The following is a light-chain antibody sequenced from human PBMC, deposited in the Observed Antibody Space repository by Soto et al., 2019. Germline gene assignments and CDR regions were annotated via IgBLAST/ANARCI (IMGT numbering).Light chain of an antibody. Sequence: QSVLAQPPSASGTPGQRVTISGSGSSSNIGSNYVYWYQQLPGTAPKLLIYSNNQRPSGVPDRFSGSKSGTSASLAISGLRFEDEADYYCAAWDDSLSGYVFGTGTKVTVL. J-gene: IGLJ1*01. V-gene: IGLV1-47*02. CDR2: SNN. CDR1: SSNIGSNY. CDR3: AAWDDSLSGYV.